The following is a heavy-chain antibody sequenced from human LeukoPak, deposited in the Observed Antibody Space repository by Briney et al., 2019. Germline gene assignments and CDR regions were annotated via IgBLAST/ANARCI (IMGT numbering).Heavy chain of an antibody. CDR3: ARGQVVPAAMWYYYYYYMDV. CDR1: GYTFTSYD. J-gene: IGHJ6*03. D-gene: IGHD2-2*01. CDR2: MNPNSGNT. V-gene: IGHV1-8*03. Sequence: ASVKVSCKASGYTFTSYDINWVRQATGQGLEWMGWMNPNSGNTGYAQKFQGRVTITRNTSISTAYMELSSLRSEDTVVYYCARGQVVPAAMWYYYYYYMDVWGKGTTVTVSS.